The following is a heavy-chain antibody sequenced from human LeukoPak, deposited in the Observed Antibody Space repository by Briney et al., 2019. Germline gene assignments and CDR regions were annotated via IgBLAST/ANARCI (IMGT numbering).Heavy chain of an antibody. J-gene: IGHJ4*02. D-gene: IGHD6-13*01. V-gene: IGHV3-30*02. Sequence: PGGSLRLSCAVSGFTFSSYGMHRVRQAPGKGLEWVAFIRYDGSNEYYADSVKGQFTISRDNSENTLYLQMNSLRAEDTAVYYCAKEAGYSSSWVTKANALDYWGQGTLVTVSS. CDR2: IRYDGSNE. CDR1: GFTFSSYG. CDR3: AKEAGYSSSWVTKANALDY.